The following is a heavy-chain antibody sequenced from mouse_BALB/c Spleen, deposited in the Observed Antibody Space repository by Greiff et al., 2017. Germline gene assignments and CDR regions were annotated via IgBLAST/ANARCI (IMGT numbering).Heavy chain of an antibody. CDR3: ARDAEGNDYDWFAY. D-gene: IGHD2-4*01. J-gene: IGHJ3*01. Sequence: EVHLVESGGGLVQPGGSLRLSCATSGFTFSDFYMEWVRQPPGKRLEWIAASRNKANDYTTEYSASVKGRFIVSRDTSQSILYLQMNALRAEDTAIYYCARDAEGNDYDWFAYWGQGTLVTVSA. V-gene: IGHV7-1*02. CDR1: GFTFSDFY. CDR2: SRNKANDYTT.